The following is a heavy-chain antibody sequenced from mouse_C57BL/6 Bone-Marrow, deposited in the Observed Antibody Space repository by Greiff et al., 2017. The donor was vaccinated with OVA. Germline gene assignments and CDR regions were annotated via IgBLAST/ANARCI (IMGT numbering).Heavy chain of an antibody. CDR1: GYTFTSYW. V-gene: IGHV1-64*01. CDR3: ARFTTVVALYYYAMDY. D-gene: IGHD1-1*01. J-gene: IGHJ4*01. Sequence: VQLQQPGAELVKPGASVTLSCKASGYTFTSYWMHWVKQRPGQGLEWIGMIHPNSGSTNYNEKFKSKATLTVDKSSSTASMQLISRTSEDSAVYYCARFTTVVALYYYAMDYWGQGTSVTVSS. CDR2: IHPNSGST.